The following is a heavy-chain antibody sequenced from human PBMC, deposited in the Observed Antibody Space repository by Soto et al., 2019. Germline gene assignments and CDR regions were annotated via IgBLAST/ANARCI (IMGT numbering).Heavy chain of an antibody. J-gene: IGHJ6*02. Sequence: QVQLVQSGAEVKKPGASVKVSCKASGYTFTGYYIHWVRQAPGQGLEWMGWINPNSGGTDYAQNFQDRVTMTRDTSITTAYMDLSRLTSDDTAVYYCAREKVERRYYYYGMDVWGQGTMITVSS. CDR2: INPNSGGT. CDR3: AREKVERRYYYYGMDV. V-gene: IGHV1-2*02. CDR1: GYTFTGYY. D-gene: IGHD1-1*01.